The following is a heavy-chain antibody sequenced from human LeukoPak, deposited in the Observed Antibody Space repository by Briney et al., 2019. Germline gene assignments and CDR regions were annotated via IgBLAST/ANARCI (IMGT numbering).Heavy chain of an antibody. D-gene: IGHD2-15*01. Sequence: RGESLKISCKGSGYSFTSYWISWVRQMPGKGLEWMGRIDPSDSYTNYSPSFQGHVTISADKSISTAYLQWSSLKASDTAMYYCAKGPTLRSDIVVVVAADAILDYWGQGTLVTVSS. CDR3: AKGPTLRSDIVVVVAADAILDY. CDR1: GYSFTSYW. V-gene: IGHV5-10-1*01. CDR2: IDPSDSYT. J-gene: IGHJ4*02.